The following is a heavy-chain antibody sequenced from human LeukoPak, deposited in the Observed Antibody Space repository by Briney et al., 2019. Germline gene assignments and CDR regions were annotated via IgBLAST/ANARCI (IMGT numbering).Heavy chain of an antibody. CDR3: AREGGYPAFGYMDV. Sequence: PGGSLRLSCAASGFTVSSNYMSWVRQAPGKGLEWVSVIYSGGSTYYADSVKGRFTISRDNSKNTLYLQMNSLRAEDTAVYYCAREGGYPAFGYMDVWGKGTTVTVSS. CDR2: IYSGGST. V-gene: IGHV3-66*02. J-gene: IGHJ6*03. D-gene: IGHD3-10*01. CDR1: GFTVSSNY.